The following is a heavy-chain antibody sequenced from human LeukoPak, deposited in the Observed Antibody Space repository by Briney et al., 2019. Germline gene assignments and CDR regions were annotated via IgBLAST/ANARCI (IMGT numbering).Heavy chain of an antibody. V-gene: IGHV4-39*07. CDR2: IYYSGST. J-gene: IGHJ5*02. D-gene: IGHD1-26*01. CDR1: GGSISSSSYY. CDR3: ARDRWELLRWFDP. Sequence: SEILSLTCTVSGGSISSSSYYWGWIRQPPGKGLEWIGSIYYSGSTYYNPSLKSRVTISVDTSKNQFSLKLSSVTAADTAVYYCARDRWELLRWFDPWGQGTLVTVSS.